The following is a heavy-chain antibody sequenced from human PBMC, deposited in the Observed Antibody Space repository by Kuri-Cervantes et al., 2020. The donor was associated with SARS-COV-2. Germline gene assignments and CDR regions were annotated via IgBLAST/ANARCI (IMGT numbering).Heavy chain of an antibody. CDR2: ISSSGSTI. J-gene: IGHJ4*02. CDR1: GFTFSNAW. D-gene: IGHD3-3*01. CDR3: ARGLSLEWLLPHFDY. Sequence: LSLTCAASGFTFSNAWMSWVRQAPGKGLEWVSYISSSGSTIYYADSVKGRFTISRDNAKNSLYLQMNSLRAEDTAVYYCARGLSLEWLLPHFDYWGQGTLVTVSS. V-gene: IGHV3-11*04.